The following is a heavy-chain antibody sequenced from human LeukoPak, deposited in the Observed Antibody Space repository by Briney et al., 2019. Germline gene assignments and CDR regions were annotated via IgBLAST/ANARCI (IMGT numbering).Heavy chain of an antibody. Sequence: SETLSLTCTVSGGSISSSSYYWGWIRQPPGTGLEWIGSIYYSGSTYYNPSLKSRVTISVDTSKNQFSLKLSSVTAADTAVYYCARRPAAFDIWDQGTMVTVSS. V-gene: IGHV4-39*01. CDR3: ARRPAAFDI. CDR2: IYYSGST. CDR1: GGSISSSSYY. J-gene: IGHJ3*02.